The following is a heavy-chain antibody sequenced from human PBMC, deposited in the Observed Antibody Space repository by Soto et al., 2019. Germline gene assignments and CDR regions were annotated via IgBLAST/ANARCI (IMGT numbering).Heavy chain of an antibody. J-gene: IGHJ4*02. D-gene: IGHD3-3*01. Sequence: EVQLVQSGAEAKKPGEALKISCKGSGYTFTNYWIGWVRQMPGTGLEWMGIIYPAESDARYSPSFHGQVTISADKSITTAYLQWSSLKASDTAMYYCTRLHLENDFWSGYADYWGQGTLVTVSS. V-gene: IGHV5-51*01. CDR3: TRLHLENDFWSGYADY. CDR1: GYTFTNYW. CDR2: IYPAESDA.